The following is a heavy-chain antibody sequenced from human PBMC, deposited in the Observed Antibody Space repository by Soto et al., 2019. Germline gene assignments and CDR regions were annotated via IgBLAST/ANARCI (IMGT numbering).Heavy chain of an antibody. CDR2: IDYNGVT. CDR3: GKVLVGHNGNTAYEY. CDR1: VVSIYRRCYC. Sequence: SETLSLTCTFSVVSIYRRCYCWGWIREPPGRGLEWIGNIDYNGVTYSNPSLKSRVTISRDTSKNQFYLKLTSVTAADKALYYCGKVLVGHNGNTAYEYWGKGPLVTVSS. V-gene: IGHV4-39*01. J-gene: IGHJ4*02. D-gene: IGHD2-15*01.